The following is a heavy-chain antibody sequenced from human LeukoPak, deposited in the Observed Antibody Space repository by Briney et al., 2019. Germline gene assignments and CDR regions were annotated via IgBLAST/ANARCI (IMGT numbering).Heavy chain of an antibody. Sequence: KASETLSLTCAVYGGSFSGYYWSWIRQPPGKGLEWIGEINHSGSTNYNPSLKSRVTISVDTSKNQFSLKLSSVTAADTAVYYCAALYGRYFNYWGQGTLVTVSS. D-gene: IGHD4-17*01. J-gene: IGHJ4*02. CDR2: INHSGST. CDR3: AALYGRYFNY. V-gene: IGHV4-34*01. CDR1: GGSFSGYY.